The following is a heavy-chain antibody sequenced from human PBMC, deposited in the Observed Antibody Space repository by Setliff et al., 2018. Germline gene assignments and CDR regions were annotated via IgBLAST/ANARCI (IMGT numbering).Heavy chain of an antibody. D-gene: IGHD3-10*01. CDR1: GFIFNNFA. CDR3: AKDKDVRVDYFDY. J-gene: IGHJ4*02. V-gene: IGHV3-23*01. Sequence: GSLRLSCAASGFIFNNFAMSWVRQAPGKRLEWVSIINVGGTNTYYRDSVKGRFTISRDNSKSTLYLQMNSLRAEDTAIYYCAKDKDVRVDYFDYWGPGTLVTVSS. CDR2: INVGGTNT.